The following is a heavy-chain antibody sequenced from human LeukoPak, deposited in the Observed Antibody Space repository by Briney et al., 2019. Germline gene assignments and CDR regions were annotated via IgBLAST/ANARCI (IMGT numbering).Heavy chain of an antibody. CDR3: ASAGRYCSGGSCYSKGFDY. V-gene: IGHV3-21*01. D-gene: IGHD2-15*01. CDR2: ISSSSSYI. J-gene: IGHJ4*02. Sequence: PGGSLRLSCAASGFTFSSYSMNWVCQAPGKGLEWVSSISSSSSYIYYADSVKGRFTISRDNAKNSLYLQMNSQRAEDTAVYYCASAGRYCSGGSCYSKGFDYWGQGTLVTVSS. CDR1: GFTFSSYS.